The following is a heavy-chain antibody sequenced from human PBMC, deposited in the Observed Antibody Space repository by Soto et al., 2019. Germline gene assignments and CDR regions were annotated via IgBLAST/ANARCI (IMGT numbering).Heavy chain of an antibody. CDR2: ISDDGSNK. Sequence: QVQLVESGGGVVQPGRSLRLSCAASGFTFSSYGMHWVRQAPGKGLEWVAVISDDGSNKYYADSVKGRFTISRDNSKNTLYLQMNSLRAEDTAVYYCAKEASNYYYYGMDVWGQGTTVTVSS. V-gene: IGHV3-30*18. J-gene: IGHJ6*02. CDR1: GFTFSSYG. CDR3: AKEASNYYYYGMDV.